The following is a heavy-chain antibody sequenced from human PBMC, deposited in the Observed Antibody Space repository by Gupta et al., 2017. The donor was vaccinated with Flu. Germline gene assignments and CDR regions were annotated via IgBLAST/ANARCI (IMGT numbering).Heavy chain of an antibody. CDR3: ASNMGLAFY. J-gene: IGHJ4*02. Sequence: QVQLVQSGAEVTKPGASVKVSCKTSGYTFTGYYLHWVRQAPGQGLEWMGRINPNSGDTDYAQKFQGRVTMTRDTSISTAYMEVRRLKSDDTAVYYCASNMGLAFYWGQGTLVTVSS. V-gene: IGHV1-2*06. CDR1: GYTFTGYY. D-gene: IGHD3-9*01. CDR2: INPNSGDT.